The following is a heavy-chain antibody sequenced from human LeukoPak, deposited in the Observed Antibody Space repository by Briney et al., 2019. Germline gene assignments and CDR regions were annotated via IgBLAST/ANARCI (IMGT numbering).Heavy chain of an antibody. V-gene: IGHV4-59*12. CDR2: IYYSGST. Sequence: SETLSLTCTVSGGSISSYYWSWIRQPPGKGLEWIGYIYYSGSTNYNPSLKSRVTISVDRSKNQFSLKLSSVTAADTAVYYCARVFVGQLPRGDYYYMDVWGKGTTVTVSS. CDR3: ARVFVGQLPRGDYYYMDV. J-gene: IGHJ6*03. D-gene: IGHD6-6*01. CDR1: GGSISSYY.